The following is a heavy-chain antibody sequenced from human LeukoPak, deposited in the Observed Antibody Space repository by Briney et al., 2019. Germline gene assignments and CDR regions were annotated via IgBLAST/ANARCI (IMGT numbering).Heavy chain of an antibody. CDR2: ISSSSTYT. V-gene: IGHV3-11*03. CDR3: ARCFYGSDNDMDY. J-gene: IGHJ6*02. D-gene: IGHD3-10*01. CDR1: GFTSAANY. Sequence: GGSLRLSCAASGFTSAANYISWVRQAPGKGLEWVSYISSSSTYTNYADSVKGRFTISRDNAKNSLYLQMNSLRAEDTAVYYSARCFYGSDNDMDYWGQGTTVTVSS.